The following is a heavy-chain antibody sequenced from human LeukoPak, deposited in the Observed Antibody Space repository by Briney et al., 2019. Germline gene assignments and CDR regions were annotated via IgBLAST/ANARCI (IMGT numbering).Heavy chain of an antibody. CDR1: GGSIGSYY. D-gene: IGHD6-13*01. CDR2: IYYSGST. J-gene: IGHJ5*02. V-gene: IGHV4-59*01. Sequence: SETLSLTCTVSGGSIGSYYWSWIRQPPGKGLEWIGHIYYSGSTNYNPSLKSRVTISVDTSKNQFSLKLSSVTAADTAVYYCAREGIAAAGPGGSWFDPWGQGTLVTVSS. CDR3: AREGIAAAGPGGSWFDP.